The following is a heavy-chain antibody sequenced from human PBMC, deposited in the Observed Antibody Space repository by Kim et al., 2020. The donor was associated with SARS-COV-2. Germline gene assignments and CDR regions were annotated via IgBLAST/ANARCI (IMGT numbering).Heavy chain of an antibody. CDR1: GFTFSNYA. J-gene: IGHJ4*02. CDR3: AKRAKGVSSGGSWHDY. CDR2: ISGSGGST. Sequence: GGSLRLSCAASGFTFSNYAMSWVRQAPGKGLEWVSGISGSGGSTYYADSVKGRFTVSRDNSKNMVYLQMNSLRDEDTAVYSCAKRAKGVSSGGSWHDYWGQGTLVTVSS. V-gene: IGHV3-23*01. D-gene: IGHD2-15*01.